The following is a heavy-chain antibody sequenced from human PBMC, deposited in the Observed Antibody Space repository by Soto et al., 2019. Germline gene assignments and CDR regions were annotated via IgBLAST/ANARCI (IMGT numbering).Heavy chain of an antibody. D-gene: IGHD2-15*01. J-gene: IGHJ5*02. Sequence: QVQLQQCGSGLLKPSETLSLTCAVYGGSFSGFYWSWIRQPPGKGLEWIGEINHSGSTNYNPSLKSRVTISVDSSKNQFSLKLSSVTAADTAVYYCARGLHSSKFDPWGQGTLVTVSS. CDR1: GGSFSGFY. CDR3: ARGLHSSKFDP. CDR2: INHSGST. V-gene: IGHV4-34*01.